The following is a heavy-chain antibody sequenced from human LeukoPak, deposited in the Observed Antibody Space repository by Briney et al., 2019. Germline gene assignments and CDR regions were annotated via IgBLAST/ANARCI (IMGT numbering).Heavy chain of an antibody. CDR2: INPNSGGT. J-gene: IGHJ4*02. CDR3: ARDAPYSRYSFD. Sequence: ASVKVSCKASGYTFTGYYMHWVRQAPGQGLEWMGWINPNSGGTNYAQKFQGRVTMTRDTSISTAYMELSRLRSDDTAVYYCARDAPYSRYSFDWGQGTLVTVSS. D-gene: IGHD6-13*01. V-gene: IGHV1-2*02. CDR1: GYTFTGYY.